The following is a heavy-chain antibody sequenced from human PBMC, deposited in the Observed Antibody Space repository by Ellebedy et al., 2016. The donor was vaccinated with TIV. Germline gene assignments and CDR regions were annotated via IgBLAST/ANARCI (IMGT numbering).Heavy chain of an antibody. V-gene: IGHV1-46*01. CDR2: INPNGGST. Sequence: AASVKVSCKASGYTFPDFYIHWVRQAPGQGLEWMGLINPNGGSTTYSQRFQGRVTMTRDTSTTTVSMELRSLRSEDTAVYYCARRAHMGMSHWGQGTLVTVSS. J-gene: IGHJ4*02. CDR1: GYTFPDFY. D-gene: IGHD7-27*01. CDR3: ARRAHMGMSH.